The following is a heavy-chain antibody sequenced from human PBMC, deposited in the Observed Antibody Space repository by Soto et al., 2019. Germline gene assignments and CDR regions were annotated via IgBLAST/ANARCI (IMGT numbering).Heavy chain of an antibody. V-gene: IGHV1-69*13. J-gene: IGHJ6*04. CDR1: GGTFSSYA. Sequence: GASVKVSCKASGGTFSSYAISWVRQAPGQGLEWMGGIIPIFGTANYAQKFQGRVTITADESTSTAYMELSSLRSEDTAVYYCARGLIPAIVRVYCNYHGMRVYGKGSTGTVAS. CDR3: ARGLIPAIVRVYCNYHGMRV. CDR2: IIPIFGTA. D-gene: IGHD5-18*01.